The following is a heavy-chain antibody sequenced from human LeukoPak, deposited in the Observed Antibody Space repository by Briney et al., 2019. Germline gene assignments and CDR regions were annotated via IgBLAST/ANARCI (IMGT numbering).Heavy chain of an antibody. J-gene: IGHJ4*02. V-gene: IGHV4-61*01. D-gene: IGHD4-17*01. Sequence: PSETLSLTCTVSGGSVSSGSYYWSWIRQPPGKGLEWIGYIYYSGSTNYNPSLKSRVTISVDTSKNQFSLKLSSVTAADTAVYYCASHDYGDYGRLTDYWGQGTLVTVSS. CDR1: GGSVSSGSYY. CDR2: IYYSGST. CDR3: ASHDYGDYGRLTDY.